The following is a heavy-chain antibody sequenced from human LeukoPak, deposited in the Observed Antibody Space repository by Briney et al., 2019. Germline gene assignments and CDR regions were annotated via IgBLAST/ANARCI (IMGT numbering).Heavy chain of an antibody. CDR1: GFTLSSYA. Sequence: GGSLRLSCAASGFTLSSYAMSWVRQGPGKGLEWVSAISVSGNTYHADSVKGRFTISRDSSKNTLYLQMNSLRAEDAAVYYCARDERMESSGYPGYYYYYMDVWGKGTTVTISS. J-gene: IGHJ6*03. CDR3: ARDERMESSGYPGYYYYYMDV. CDR2: ISVSGNT. D-gene: IGHD3-22*01. V-gene: IGHV3-23*01.